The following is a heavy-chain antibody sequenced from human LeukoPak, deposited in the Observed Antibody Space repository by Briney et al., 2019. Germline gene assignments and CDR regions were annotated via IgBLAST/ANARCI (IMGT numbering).Heavy chain of an antibody. Sequence: PGGSLRLSCAASGFTFSSYSMNWVRQAPGKGLEWVSYISSSSSTIYYADSVKGRFTISRDNAKNSLYLQMNSLRAEDTAVYYCARVDGSGSYRAFDIWGQGTMVTVSS. J-gene: IGHJ3*02. V-gene: IGHV3-48*01. CDR1: GFTFSSYS. CDR3: ARVDGSGSYRAFDI. CDR2: ISSSSSTI. D-gene: IGHD3-10*01.